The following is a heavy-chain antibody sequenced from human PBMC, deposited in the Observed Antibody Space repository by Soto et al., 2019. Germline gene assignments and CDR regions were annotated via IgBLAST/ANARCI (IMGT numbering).Heavy chain of an antibody. CDR2: IYYSGST. J-gene: IGHJ5*02. Sequence: SETLSLTCTVSGGSISSYYWSWIRQPPGKGLEWIGYIYYSGSTNYNPSLKSRVTISVDTSKNQFSLKLSSVTAADTAVYYCARVFCNNGVCYGNWFDPWGQGTLVTVS. V-gene: IGHV4-59*01. CDR3: ARVFCNNGVCYGNWFDP. CDR1: GGSISSYY. D-gene: IGHD2-8*01.